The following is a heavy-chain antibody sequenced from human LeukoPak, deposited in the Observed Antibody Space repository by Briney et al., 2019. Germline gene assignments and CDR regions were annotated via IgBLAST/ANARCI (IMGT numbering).Heavy chain of an antibody. CDR1: GGSISSGSYF. CDR2: IYTNGRT. Sequence: SETLSLTCTVSGGSISSGSYFWSWIRQPAGKGLEWIGRIYTNGRTNYNPSLKSRLTISVDTSKNQLSLRLSSVTAADTAVYYCARQSSRDDFWSGLDAFDIWGQGTMVTVSS. V-gene: IGHV4-61*02. CDR3: ARQSSRDDFWSGLDAFDI. J-gene: IGHJ3*02. D-gene: IGHD3-3*01.